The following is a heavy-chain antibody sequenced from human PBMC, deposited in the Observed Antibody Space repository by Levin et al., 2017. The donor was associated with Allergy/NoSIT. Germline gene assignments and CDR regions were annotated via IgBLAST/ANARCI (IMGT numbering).Heavy chain of an antibody. CDR3: ARMVVPAALGDYFDY. CDR1: GGSFSGYY. D-gene: IGHD2-2*01. J-gene: IGHJ4*02. Sequence: SETLSLTCAVYGGSFSGYYWSWIRQPPGKGLEWIGEINHSGSTNYNPSLKSRVTISVDTSKNQFSLKLSSVTAADTAVYYCARMVVPAALGDYFDYWGQGTLVTVSS. CDR2: INHSGST. V-gene: IGHV4-34*01.